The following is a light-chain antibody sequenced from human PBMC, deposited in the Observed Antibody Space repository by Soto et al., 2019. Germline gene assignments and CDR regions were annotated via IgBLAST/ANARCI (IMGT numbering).Light chain of an antibody. CDR3: QHYNNWPLT. Sequence: EIVMTQSPATLSVSPGERATLSCRASQSVTKNLAWYQQKPGQAPRLLIYGASTRATGIPARFRGSGAGAEFTLTITGLQSEDFAVYYCQHYNNWPLTFGGGTKVEIK. CDR2: GAS. V-gene: IGKV3-15*01. CDR1: QSVTKN. J-gene: IGKJ4*01.